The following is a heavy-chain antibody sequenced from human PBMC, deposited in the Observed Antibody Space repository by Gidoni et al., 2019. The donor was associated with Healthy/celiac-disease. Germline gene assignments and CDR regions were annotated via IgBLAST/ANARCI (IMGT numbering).Heavy chain of an antibody. Sequence: EVQLVESGGGLVKPGGSLRLSCAAPGFTFSSYSMNWFRQAPGKGLGWVSSISSSSSYIYYADSVKGRFTISRDNAKNSLYLQMNSLRAEDTAVYYCARVSHGSGFDYWGQGTLVTVSS. V-gene: IGHV3-21*01. D-gene: IGHD6-19*01. CDR1: GFTFSSYS. J-gene: IGHJ4*02. CDR3: ARVSHGSGFDY. CDR2: ISSSSSYI.